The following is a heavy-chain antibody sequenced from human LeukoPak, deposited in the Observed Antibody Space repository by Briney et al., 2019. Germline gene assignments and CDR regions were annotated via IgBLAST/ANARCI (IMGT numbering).Heavy chain of an antibody. D-gene: IGHD4/OR15-4a*01. CDR3: ARFHGYGDNGGTFDI. Sequence: GASVKVSCKASGYTFTGYSMHWVRQAPGQGLEWMGWINPSSGTTNYAQKFQGRVTMTRETSITTAYMELSRLRSDDTAVYYCARFHGYGDNGGTFDIWGQGTKVTVSS. J-gene: IGHJ3*02. CDR1: GYTFTGYS. CDR2: INPSSGTT. V-gene: IGHV1-2*02.